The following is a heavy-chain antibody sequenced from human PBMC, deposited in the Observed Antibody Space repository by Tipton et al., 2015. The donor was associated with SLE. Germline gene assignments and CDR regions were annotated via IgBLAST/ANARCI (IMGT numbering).Heavy chain of an antibody. CDR2: INHSGST. V-gene: IGHV4-34*01. CDR1: GGSFSGYY. Sequence: TLSLTCAVYGGSFSGYYWSWIRQPPGNGLEWIGVINHSGSTNYNPSLKSRVTILVDTSKNQFSLKLSSVTAADTAVYYCARGGPYYYGSGSSPAEDFQYWGQGTLVTVS. D-gene: IGHD3-10*01. J-gene: IGHJ1*01. CDR3: ARGGPYYYGSGSSPAEDFQY.